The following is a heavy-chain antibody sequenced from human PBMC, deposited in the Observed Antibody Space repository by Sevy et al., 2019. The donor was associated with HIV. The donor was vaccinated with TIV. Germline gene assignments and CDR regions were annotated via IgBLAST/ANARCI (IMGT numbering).Heavy chain of an antibody. J-gene: IGHJ4*02. D-gene: IGHD3-22*01. CDR3: ARGGYYYDNAAYYALDS. Sequence: GGSLRLSCAATGFTFSNYAMHWVRQAPGKGMEWVAIILSDGAYQYHGDSVKGRFTISRENSKNTLYLQMNNGRVEDTAVYYCARGGYYYDNAAYYALDSWGQGTLVTVSS. V-gene: IGHV3-33*01. CDR1: GFTFSNYA. CDR2: ILSDGAYQ.